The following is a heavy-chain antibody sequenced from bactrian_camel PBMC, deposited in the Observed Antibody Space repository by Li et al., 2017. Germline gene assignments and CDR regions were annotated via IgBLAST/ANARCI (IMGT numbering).Heavy chain of an antibody. D-gene: IGHD8*01. CDR3: ASDPFNCGPFRN. Sequence: VQLVESGGGSVQAGGSLTLSCAGPGYTDRIGCMSWFRQAPGKEREEIATFDWSGRTTYADSVKGRFTIFKDKAKTTLALRMNNLKPEDTAMYYCASDPFNCGPFRNWGQGTQVTVS. CDR2: FDWSGRT. CDR1: GYTDRIGC. V-gene: IGHV3S67*01. J-gene: IGHJ4*01.